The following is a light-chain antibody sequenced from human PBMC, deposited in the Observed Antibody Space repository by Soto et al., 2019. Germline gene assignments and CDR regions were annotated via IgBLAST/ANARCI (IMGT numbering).Light chain of an antibody. J-gene: IGKJ2*01. CDR3: QQRSNWPYT. Sequence: ETVLTQSPATLSLSPGEIATLSCRASHSISSFLDWYQQKPGHAPRLLIYDAYNRATGIPARFSGSGYGTDFTLTISSLEPEDCAVYYCQQRSNWPYTFGQGTKLEIK. CDR2: DAY. CDR1: HSISSF. V-gene: IGKV3-11*01.